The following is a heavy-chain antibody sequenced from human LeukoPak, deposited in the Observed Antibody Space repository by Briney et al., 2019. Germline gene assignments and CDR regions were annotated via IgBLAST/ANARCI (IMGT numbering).Heavy chain of an antibody. CDR2: ISSSSSYI. Sequence: GGSLRLSCAASGFTFSSYSMNWVRQAQGKGMEWVSSISSSSSYIYYADSVKGRFTISRDNAKNSLYLQMNSLRAEDTAVYYCARDQRGAAGTGTFDPWGQGTLVTVSS. J-gene: IGHJ5*02. CDR1: GFTFSSYS. D-gene: IGHD6-13*01. CDR3: ARDQRGAAGTGTFDP. V-gene: IGHV3-21*01.